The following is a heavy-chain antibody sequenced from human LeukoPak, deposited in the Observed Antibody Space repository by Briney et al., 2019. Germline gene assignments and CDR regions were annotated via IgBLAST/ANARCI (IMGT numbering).Heavy chain of an antibody. CDR3: ARSPRGAPGYFDY. CDR2: ISYDGSNK. Sequence: QSGGSLRLSCAASGFTFSSYAMHWVRQAPGKGLEWVAVISYDGSNKYYADSVKGRFTISRDNSKNTLYLQMNSLRAEDTAVYYCARSPRGAPGYFDYWGQGTLVTVSS. J-gene: IGHJ4*02. CDR1: GFTFSSYA. V-gene: IGHV3-30-3*01. D-gene: IGHD3-10*01.